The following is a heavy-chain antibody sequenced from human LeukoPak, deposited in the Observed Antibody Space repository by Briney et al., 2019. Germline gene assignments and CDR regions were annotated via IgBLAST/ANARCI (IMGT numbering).Heavy chain of an antibody. V-gene: IGHV5-51*01. CDR2: IYPGDSDT. D-gene: IGHD5-24*01. CDR3: ARPRDGYTTEYFQH. Sequence: GESLKISCTGSGYSFTSHLIGWVRQMPGKGLEWMGIIYPGDSDTRYSPSFQGQGIISADKSISTAYLQWSSLKASDTAMYYCARPRDGYTTEYFQHWGQGTLVTVSS. J-gene: IGHJ1*01. CDR1: GYSFTSHL.